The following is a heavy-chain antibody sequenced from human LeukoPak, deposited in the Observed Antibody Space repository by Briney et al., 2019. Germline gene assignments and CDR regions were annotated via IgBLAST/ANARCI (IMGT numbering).Heavy chain of an antibody. CDR3: ARDGVRYYDSSGPSDY. J-gene: IGHJ4*02. Sequence: GGSLRLSCAASGFTFSSYGMHWVRQAPGKGLEWVAVIWYDGSNKYYADSVKSRFTISRDNSKNTLYLQMNSTRGEETAVYYCARDGVRYYDSSGPSDYWGQGTLVTVSS. V-gene: IGHV3-33*01. D-gene: IGHD3-22*01. CDR2: IWYDGSNK. CDR1: GFTFSSYG.